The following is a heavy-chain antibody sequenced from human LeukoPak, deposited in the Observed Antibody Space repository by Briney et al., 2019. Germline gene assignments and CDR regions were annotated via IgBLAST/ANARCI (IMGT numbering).Heavy chain of an antibody. V-gene: IGHV3-48*01. Sequence: PGGSLRLSCAASGFTFSSYGMNWVRQAPGKGLEWVSYISSSSSTIYYADSVKGRFTISRDNAKNSLYLQMNSLRAEDTAVYYCARDEAVAGRDWYFDLWGRGTLVTVSS. D-gene: IGHD6-19*01. CDR1: GFTFSSYG. J-gene: IGHJ2*01. CDR2: ISSSSSTI. CDR3: ARDEAVAGRDWYFDL.